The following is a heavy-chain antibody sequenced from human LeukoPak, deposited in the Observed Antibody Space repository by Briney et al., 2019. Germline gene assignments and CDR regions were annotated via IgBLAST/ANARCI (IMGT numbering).Heavy chain of an antibody. CDR3: AIDLNYCSSTSCYPRGFDP. V-gene: IGHV1-2*02. D-gene: IGHD2-2*01. J-gene: IGHJ5*02. CDR1: GYTFTGYY. CDR2: INPNSGGT. Sequence: EASVKVSCKASGYTFTGYYMHWVRQAPGQGLEWMGWINPNSGGTNYAQKFQGRVTMTRDTSISTAYMELSRLRSDDTAVYYCAIDLNYCSSTSCYPRGFDPWGQGTLVTVSS.